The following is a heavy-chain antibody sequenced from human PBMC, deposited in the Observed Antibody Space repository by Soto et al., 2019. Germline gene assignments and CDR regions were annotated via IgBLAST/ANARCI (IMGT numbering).Heavy chain of an antibody. Sequence: EASVKVSCKASGYTFTGYYMHWVRQAPGQGLEWMGWINPNSGGTNYAQKFQGWVTMTRDTSISTAYMELSRLRSDDTAVYYCARGVEPSILGLRYFDWLLRETYYFDYWGQGTLVTVSS. D-gene: IGHD3-9*01. V-gene: IGHV1-2*04. J-gene: IGHJ4*02. CDR3: ARGVEPSILGLRYFDWLLRETYYFDY. CDR1: GYTFTGYY. CDR2: INPNSGGT.